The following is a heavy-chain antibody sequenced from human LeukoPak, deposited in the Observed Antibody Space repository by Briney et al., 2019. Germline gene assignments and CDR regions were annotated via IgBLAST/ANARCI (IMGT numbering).Heavy chain of an antibody. CDR3: ARDAPQVPAAGVLAS. D-gene: IGHD6-13*01. CDR1: GFTVSDNY. CDR2: MYSRGDT. V-gene: IGHV3-53*01. Sequence: GGSLRLSCAASGFTVSDNYMSWVRQPPGKGLEWVSVMYSRGDTYYANSVKGRFTFSRDISKNTLYLQMNGLRAEDTAMYYCARDAPQVPAAGVLASWGQGTLVIVSS. J-gene: IGHJ5*02.